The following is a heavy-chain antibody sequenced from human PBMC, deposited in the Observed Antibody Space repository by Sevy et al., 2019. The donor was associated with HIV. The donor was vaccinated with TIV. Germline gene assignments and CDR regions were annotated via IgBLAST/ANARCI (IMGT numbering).Heavy chain of an antibody. J-gene: IGHJ4*02. CDR1: GFTFSSYA. CDR3: ARGPDSSSSDY. CDR2: ISYDGSNK. Sequence: GGSLRLSCAASGFTFSSYAMHWVRQAPDKGLEWVAVISYDGSNKYYADSVKGRFTISRDNSKNTLYLQMNSLRAEDTAVYYCARGPDSSSSDYWGQGTLVTVSS. D-gene: IGHD6-6*01. V-gene: IGHV3-30-3*01.